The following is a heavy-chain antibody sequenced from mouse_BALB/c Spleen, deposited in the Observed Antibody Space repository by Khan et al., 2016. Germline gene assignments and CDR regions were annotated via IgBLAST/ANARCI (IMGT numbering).Heavy chain of an antibody. V-gene: IGHV1-7*01. J-gene: IGHJ4*01. D-gene: IGHD1-1*01. CDR2: INPSTGYT. Sequence: QVQLKESGAELAKPGASVKMSCKASGYTFTSYWMHWVKQRPGQGLEWIGYINPSTGYTEYNQKLKDKATLTADKSSSTAYMQLSSLTSEDSAVYYWARYGSSYYYAMDYWGEGTSVTVSS. CDR1: GYTFTSYW. CDR3: ARYGSSYYYAMDY.